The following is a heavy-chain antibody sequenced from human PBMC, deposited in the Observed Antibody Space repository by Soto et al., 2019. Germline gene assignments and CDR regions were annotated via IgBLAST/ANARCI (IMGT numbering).Heavy chain of an antibody. V-gene: IGHV4-31*03. CDR2: IYYSGST. CDR3: ARSVFP. J-gene: IGHJ5*02. CDR1: GGSISSGGYY. Sequence: SETLSLTCTVSGGSISSGGYYWNWIRQHPGKGLEWIGYIYYSGSTYYNPSHKSRVTISIDTSKNQFSLKLSSVTAADTAVYYCARSVFPWGQGTLVTVSS.